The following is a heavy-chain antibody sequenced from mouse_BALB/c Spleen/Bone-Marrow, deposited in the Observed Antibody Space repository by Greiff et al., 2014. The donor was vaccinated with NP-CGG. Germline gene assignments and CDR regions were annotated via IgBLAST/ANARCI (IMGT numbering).Heavy chain of an antibody. D-gene: IGHD1-1*01. Sequence: EVKLQESGAELVKPGASVKLSCTASGFNIKDNYMHWVKQRPEQGLEWIGRIDPANGNTKYDPKFQGKATITADTSSNTAYLQLSSLTSEDTAVYYCARYCYGSSYFDYWGQGTTLTVSS. J-gene: IGHJ2*01. V-gene: IGHV14-3*02. CDR1: GFNIKDNY. CDR2: IDPANGNT. CDR3: ARYCYGSSYFDY.